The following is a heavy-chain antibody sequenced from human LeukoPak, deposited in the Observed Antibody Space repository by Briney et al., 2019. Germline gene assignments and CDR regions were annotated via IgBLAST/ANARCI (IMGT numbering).Heavy chain of an antibody. CDR3: ARGRLGGASSDWDYFDY. CDR1: GYIFTSYD. Sequence: GASVKVSCKASGYIFTSYDINWVRQATGQGLEWMGWMNPNSGNTGYAQKFQGRVTITRNTSISTAYMELSSLRSEDTAVYYCARGRLGGASSDWDYFDYWGQGTLVTVSS. CDR2: MNPNSGNT. D-gene: IGHD1-26*01. J-gene: IGHJ4*02. V-gene: IGHV1-8*03.